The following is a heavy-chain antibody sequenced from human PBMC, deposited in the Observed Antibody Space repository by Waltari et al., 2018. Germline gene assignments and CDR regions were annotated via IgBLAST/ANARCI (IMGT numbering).Heavy chain of an antibody. CDR3: AITRRVSPARFDY. V-gene: IGHV3-33*01. J-gene: IGHJ4*02. Sequence: QVQLVESGGGVVQPGRSLRLSCAASGFTFSSYGMHWVRQAPGKGLEWVAVIWYDGSNKYYADSVKGRFTISRDNSKNTLYLQMNSLRAEDTAVYYCAITRRVSPARFDYWGQGTLVTVSS. CDR2: IWYDGSNK. CDR1: GFTFSSYG.